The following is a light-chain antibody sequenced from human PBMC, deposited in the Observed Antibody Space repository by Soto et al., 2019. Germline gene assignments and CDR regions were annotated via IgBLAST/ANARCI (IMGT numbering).Light chain of an antibody. V-gene: IGKV1-13*02. J-gene: IGKJ2*01. CDR1: QGVGNA. CDR2: DAS. Sequence: QLTQSPSSLSVSVGDRVTMSCRASQGVGNALAWYQQKPGKAPKVLTYDASSLKSGVPSRFSGSGFGTEFTLTMSGLQPEDFATYYCQQGHSTPYTFGQGTKVDIK. CDR3: QQGHSTPYT.